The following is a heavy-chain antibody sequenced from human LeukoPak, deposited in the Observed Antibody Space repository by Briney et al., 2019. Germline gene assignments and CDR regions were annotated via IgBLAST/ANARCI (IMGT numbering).Heavy chain of an antibody. CDR2: ISGSGGST. D-gene: IGHD2-15*01. CDR3: AKSPEGYCSGGSCYS. CDR1: GFTFSSYA. V-gene: IGHV3-23*01. Sequence: GGSLRLSCAASGFTFSSYAMSWVRQAPGKGLEWVSAISGSGGSTYYADSVKGRFTISRDNSKNTLYLQMNSLRAEDTAVYYCAKSPEGYCSGGSCYSWGQGTLVTVSS. J-gene: IGHJ4*02.